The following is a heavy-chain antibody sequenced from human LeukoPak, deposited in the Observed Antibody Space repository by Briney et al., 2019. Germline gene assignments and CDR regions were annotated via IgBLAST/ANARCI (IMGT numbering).Heavy chain of an antibody. CDR3: ARFREYSSGWYLNYYYGMDV. Sequence: ASVKVSCKASGYTFTSYYMHWVRQAPGQGLEWMGIINPSGGSTSYAQKFQGRVTMTRDTSTSTVYMELSSLRSEDTAVYYCARFREYSSGWYLNYYYGMDVWGQGTTVTVSS. CDR1: GYTFTSYY. J-gene: IGHJ6*02. V-gene: IGHV1-46*01. D-gene: IGHD6-19*01. CDR2: INPSGGST.